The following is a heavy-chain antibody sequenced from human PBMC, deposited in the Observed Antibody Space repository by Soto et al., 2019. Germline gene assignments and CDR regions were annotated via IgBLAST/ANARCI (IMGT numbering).Heavy chain of an antibody. CDR3: ARGVMVRGELLEWLVP. D-gene: IGHD3-10*01. CDR2: IYHRGST. J-gene: IGHJ5*02. V-gene: IGHV4-30-2*01. CDR1: GGSISSGGYS. Sequence: SETLSLTCAVSGGSISSGGYSWSWIRQPPGKGLEWIGYIYHRGSTYYNPSLKSRVTISVDRSKNQFSLKLSSVTAADTAVYYCARGVMVRGELLEWLVPWGQGTLVTVSS.